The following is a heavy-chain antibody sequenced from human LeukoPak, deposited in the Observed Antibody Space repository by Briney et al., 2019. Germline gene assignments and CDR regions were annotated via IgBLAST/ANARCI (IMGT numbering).Heavy chain of an antibody. CDR2: ISYSGTN. CDR3: ASLGTLRS. V-gene: IGHV4-39*01. D-gene: IGHD7-27*01. CDR1: GGSVSSSIYY. Sequence: SETLSLTCTVSGGSVSSSIYYWGWIRQPPGKGLEWIGSISYSGTNYNNPSLKSRVSISIDTSKNQFSVKLTSVTAADTAMYYCASLGTLRSWGQGTLVIVSS. J-gene: IGHJ5*02.